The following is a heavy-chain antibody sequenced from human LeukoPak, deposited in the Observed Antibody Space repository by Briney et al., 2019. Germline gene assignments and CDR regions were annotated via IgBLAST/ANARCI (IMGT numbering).Heavy chain of an antibody. CDR1: GFSFNSYW. CDR2: IRKDGSDK. D-gene: IGHD3-9*01. CDR3: ARDRGLRYFDSFDF. V-gene: IGHV3-7*03. J-gene: IGHJ4*02. Sequence: GGSLRLSCAASGFSFNSYWMSWVRQAPGKGLEWVAHIRKDGSDKYYLDSVKARFTISRDNVKNLVHLQMNGLRAEDTAVYYCARDRGLRYFDSFDFWGQGTRVTVSS.